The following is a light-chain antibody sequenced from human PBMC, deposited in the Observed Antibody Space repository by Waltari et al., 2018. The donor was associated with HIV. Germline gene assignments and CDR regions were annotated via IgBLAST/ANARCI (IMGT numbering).Light chain of an antibody. CDR3: QQYGSSGT. V-gene: IGKV3-20*01. J-gene: IGKJ3*01. Sequence: VLPQSPGTLSSSTGARATPSCRASQSVSSSYLAWYQHKPGQAPRLLIYAASSRATGIPDRFSGSGSGTDFTLTISRLEPEDFAVYYCQQYGSSGTFGPGTKVDIK. CDR1: QSVSSSY. CDR2: AAS.